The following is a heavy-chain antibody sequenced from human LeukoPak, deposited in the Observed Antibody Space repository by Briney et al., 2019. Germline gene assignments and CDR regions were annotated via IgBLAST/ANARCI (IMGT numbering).Heavy chain of an antibody. D-gene: IGHD3-10*01. J-gene: IGHJ5*02. Sequence: PSETLSLTCTVSGGSINDITYYWGWIRQPPGKGLEWIGSIYYSGSTYYNPSLKSRVTISVDTSKNQFSLKLSSVTAADTAVYYCARHRFGELFWFDPWGQGTLVTVSS. CDR2: IYYSGST. CDR3: ARHRFGELFWFDP. V-gene: IGHV4-39*01. CDR1: GGSINDITYY.